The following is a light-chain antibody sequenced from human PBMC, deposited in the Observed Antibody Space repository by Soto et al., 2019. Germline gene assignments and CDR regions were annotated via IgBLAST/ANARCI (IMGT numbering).Light chain of an antibody. CDR1: QSVSSN. Sequence: EIVMTQSPATLSVSPGERATLSCRASQSVSSNLAWYQQKPGQAPRLLIYGASTRATGVPASFSGSGSGTEFTLTISSLQSEDFAVYYCQQYNNWPPWTFGQWTKVEIK. CDR2: GAS. V-gene: IGKV3-15*01. CDR3: QQYNNWPPWT. J-gene: IGKJ1*01.